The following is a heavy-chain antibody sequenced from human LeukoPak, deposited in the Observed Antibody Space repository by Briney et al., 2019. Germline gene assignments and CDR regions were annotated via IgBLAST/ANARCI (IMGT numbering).Heavy chain of an antibody. V-gene: IGHV3-30*02. Sequence: GFLRLSCAASGFALSSSSSSGMHWVRQAPGKGLEWVAFIRHDESDKFYADSVKGRFTISRDNSKNTLYLQMNSLKAEDSAVYYCATITLATTDPFDYWGQGTLVTVSS. J-gene: IGHJ4*02. D-gene: IGHD1-1*01. CDR1: GFALSSSSSSG. CDR2: IRHDESDK. CDR3: ATITLATTDPFDY.